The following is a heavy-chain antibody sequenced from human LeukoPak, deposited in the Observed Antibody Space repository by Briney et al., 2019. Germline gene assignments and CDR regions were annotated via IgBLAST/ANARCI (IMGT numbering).Heavy chain of an antibody. CDR3: ARVEGAGRGVFDY. V-gene: IGHV4-59*12. D-gene: IGHD2-8*02. CDR1: GGSISSYY. Sequence: PSETLSLTCTVSGGSISSYYWSWIRQPPGKGLEWIGYIYYSGSTNYNPSLKSRVTISVDTSKNQFSLKLSSVTAADTAVYYCARVEGAGRGVFDYWGQGTLVTVSS. J-gene: IGHJ4*02. CDR2: IYYSGST.